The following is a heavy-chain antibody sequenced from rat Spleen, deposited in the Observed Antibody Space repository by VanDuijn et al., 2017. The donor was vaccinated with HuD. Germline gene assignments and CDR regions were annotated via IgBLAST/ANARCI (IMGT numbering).Heavy chain of an antibody. CDR1: GFSLTSYH. D-gene: IGHD1-1*01. CDR2: IWSGGNT. Sequence: QVQLKESGPGLMQPSQTLSLTCIVSGFSLTSYHVHWVRQSPGKGLEWMAVIWSGGNTDYNSALKSRLSISKDTSKSQVFLKMNSLQTEDTATYHCARSEGVHYYLPFASWGQGTLVTVSS. CDR3: ARSEGVHYYLPFAS. V-gene: IGHV2-32*01. J-gene: IGHJ3*01.